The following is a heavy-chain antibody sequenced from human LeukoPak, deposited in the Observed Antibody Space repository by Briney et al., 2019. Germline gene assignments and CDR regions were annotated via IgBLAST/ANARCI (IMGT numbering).Heavy chain of an antibody. CDR1: GFTFSSYE. CDR3: ARGNGGFCSSTSCFLIDWFDP. V-gene: IGHV3-21*05. D-gene: IGHD2-2*01. Sequence: GGSLRLSCAASGFTFSSYEMNWVRQAPGKGLEWVSYISSSGSYIYYADSVKGRFTISRDNAKNSLYLQMNSLRAEDTAVYYCARGNGGFCSSTSCFLIDWFDPWGQGTLVTVSS. J-gene: IGHJ5*02. CDR2: ISSSGSYI.